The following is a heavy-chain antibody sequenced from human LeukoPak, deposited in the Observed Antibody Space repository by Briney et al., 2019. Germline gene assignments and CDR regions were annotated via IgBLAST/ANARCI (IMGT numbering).Heavy chain of an antibody. CDR2: ISAYNVNP. CDR3: ARAPINPYYYDSSGYEVPSFDY. J-gene: IGHJ4*02. Sequence: GASVKVSCKASGYTFTSYGISWVRQAPGQGLEWMGWISAYNVNPNYAQKLQGRVTMTTDTSTSTAYMELRSLRSDDTAVYYCARAPINPYYYDSSGYEVPSFDYWGQGTLVTVSS. CDR1: GYTFTSYG. D-gene: IGHD3-22*01. V-gene: IGHV1-18*01.